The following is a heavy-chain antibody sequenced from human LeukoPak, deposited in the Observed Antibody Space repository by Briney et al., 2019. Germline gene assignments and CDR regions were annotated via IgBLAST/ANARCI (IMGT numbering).Heavy chain of an antibody. J-gene: IGHJ6*02. Sequence: ASVKVSCKASGYTFTSYGISWVRQAPGQGLEWMGWISAYYGNTDYVQKFQGRVTMTTDTSTSTAYMELRSLRSDDTAVYYCARDHPNSSSWFYYYYYGMDVWGQGTTVTVSS. D-gene: IGHD6-13*01. CDR3: ARDHPNSSSWFYYYYYGMDV. CDR1: GYTFTSYG. CDR2: ISAYYGNT. V-gene: IGHV1-18*01.